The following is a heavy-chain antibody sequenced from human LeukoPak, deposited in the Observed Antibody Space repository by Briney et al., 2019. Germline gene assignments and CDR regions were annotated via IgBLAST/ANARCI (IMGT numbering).Heavy chain of an antibody. CDR2: ISSSGSTI. CDR3: AELGITMIGGV. Sequence: GGSLRLSCAASGFTFSSYEMNSVRQAPAKGLEWVSYISSSGSTIYYADSVKGRFTISRDNAKNSLYLQMNSLRAEDTAVYYCAELGITMIGGVWGKGTTVTISS. V-gene: IGHV3-48*03. CDR1: GFTFSSYE. J-gene: IGHJ6*04. D-gene: IGHD3-10*02.